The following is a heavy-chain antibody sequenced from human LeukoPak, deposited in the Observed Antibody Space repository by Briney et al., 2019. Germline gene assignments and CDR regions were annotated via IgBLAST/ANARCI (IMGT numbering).Heavy chain of an antibody. Sequence: PSETLSLTCTVSGYSISSGYYWGWIRQPPGKGLEWIGSIYHSGSTYYNPSLKSRVTISVDTSKNQFSLKLSSVTAADTAVYYCARKRTYMDVWGKGTTVTVSS. CDR3: ARKRTYMDV. CDR1: GYSISSGYY. CDR2: IYHSGST. J-gene: IGHJ6*03. V-gene: IGHV4-38-2*02.